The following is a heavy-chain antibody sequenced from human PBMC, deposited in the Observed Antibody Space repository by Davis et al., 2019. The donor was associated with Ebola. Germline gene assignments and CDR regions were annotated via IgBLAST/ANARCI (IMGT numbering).Heavy chain of an antibody. Sequence: MPSETLSLTCSVSGYSISSDYYWGWIRQPPGKGLEWIGSIHHSGNTYYNPSLKSRVTMSVATSKNQFSLKLSSVTAADTAVYYCARVGRGLYYYDSSGHFPLDYWGQGTLVTVSS. CDR2: IHHSGNT. CDR3: ARVGRGLYYYDSSGHFPLDY. V-gene: IGHV4-38-2*02. CDR1: GYSISSDYY. J-gene: IGHJ4*02. D-gene: IGHD3-22*01.